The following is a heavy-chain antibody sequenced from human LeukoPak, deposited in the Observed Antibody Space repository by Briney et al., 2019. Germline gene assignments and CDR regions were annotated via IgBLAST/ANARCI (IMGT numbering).Heavy chain of an antibody. CDR3: SRGRITRHVVLDP. Sequence: KPSRTLSLTCAVSGGSISSSKWWSWVRQPPGKGLEWIGEINHSGSYNYNPSLKSRVTISVDTSNNQFSLKLTSVTAADTAVDYGSRGRITRHVVLDPWGQGTLVTVSS. CDR2: INHSGSY. V-gene: IGHV4-4*02. CDR1: GGSISSSKW. J-gene: IGHJ5*02. D-gene: IGHD3-10*01.